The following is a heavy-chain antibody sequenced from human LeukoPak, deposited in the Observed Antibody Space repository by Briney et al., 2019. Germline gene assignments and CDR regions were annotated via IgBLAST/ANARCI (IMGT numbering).Heavy chain of an antibody. CDR1: GGSISSGNHY. J-gene: IGHJ4*02. V-gene: IGHV4-31*03. D-gene: IGHD6-13*01. Sequence: PSQTLSLTCTVSGGSISSGNHYWSWIRQHPERGLEWIGFIHYSGSTYYKPSLRSRVTISIDTSKNQFSLNIISVTAADTAVYYCARSAFLVTAPGLYYFDYWGQGTLVAVSS. CDR3: ARSAFLVTAPGLYYFDY. CDR2: IHYSGST.